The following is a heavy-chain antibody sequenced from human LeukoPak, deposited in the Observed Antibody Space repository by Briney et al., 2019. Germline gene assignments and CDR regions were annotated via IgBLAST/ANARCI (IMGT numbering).Heavy chain of an antibody. CDR2: ISSSSSTI. CDR3: ARSGSYRLDY. Sequence: GGSLRLSCAASGSTFSSYNMNWVRQAPGKGLEWVSYISSSSSTIYYADSVKGRFTISRDNAKNSLYLQMNSLRAEDTAVYYCARSGSYRLDYWGQGTLVTVSS. V-gene: IGHV3-48*01. CDR1: GSTFSSYN. D-gene: IGHD1-26*01. J-gene: IGHJ4*02.